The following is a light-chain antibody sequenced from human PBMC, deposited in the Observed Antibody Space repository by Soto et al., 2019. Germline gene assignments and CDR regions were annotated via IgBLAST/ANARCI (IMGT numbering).Light chain of an antibody. CDR3: QQYGSSPSWT. CDR2: GAS. CDR1: QSVSSSY. V-gene: IGKV3-20*01. Sequence: EIVLTQSPGTLSLSPGERATLSCRASQSVSSSYLAWYQQKPGQAPRLLIYGASSRATGIPDRFSGSGSRTDFTLTISRLEPEDFAVYYCQQYGSSPSWTFGQGTKVKIK. J-gene: IGKJ1*01.